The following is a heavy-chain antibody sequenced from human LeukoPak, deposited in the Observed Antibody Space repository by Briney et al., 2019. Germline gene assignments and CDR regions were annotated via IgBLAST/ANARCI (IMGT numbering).Heavy chain of an antibody. CDR1: GFTFSSYG. J-gene: IGHJ4*02. CDR3: ARLAISLTTVTTRLGGVYFDY. Sequence: GGSLRLSCAASGFTFSSYGMHWVRQAPGKGLEWVAFIRYDGSNKYYADSVKGRFTISRDNSRNTLYLQMNSLRAEDTAVYYCARLAISLTTVTTRLGGVYFDYWGQGTLVTVSS. CDR2: IRYDGSNK. V-gene: IGHV3-30*02. D-gene: IGHD4-17*01.